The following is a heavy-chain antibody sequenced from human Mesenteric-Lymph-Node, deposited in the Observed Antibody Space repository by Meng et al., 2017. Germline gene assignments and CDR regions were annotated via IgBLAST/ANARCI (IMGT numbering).Heavy chain of an antibody. CDR3: AVGAAAKHNFDY. V-gene: IGHV3-53*01. CDR1: GFTISSNY. Sequence: VQLVGSGGGLIQPGGSLRLSCAASGFTISSNYMSWVRQAPGKGLEWVSSIYSAGSTYYADSVKGRFTISRDISRNTLYLQMNSLRAEDTAVYFCAVGAAAKHNFDYWGQGTLVTVSS. CDR2: IYSAGST. J-gene: IGHJ4*02. D-gene: IGHD6-13*01.